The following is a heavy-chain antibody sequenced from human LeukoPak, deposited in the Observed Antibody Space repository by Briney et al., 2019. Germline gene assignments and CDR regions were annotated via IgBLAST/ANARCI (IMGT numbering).Heavy chain of an antibody. CDR2: IYHSGST. V-gene: IGHV4-4*02. D-gene: IGHD5-24*01. J-gene: IGHJ4*02. CDR1: GGSISSSNW. Sequence: ASGTLSLTCAVSGGSISSSNWWSWVRQPPGKGLEWIGEIYHSGSTNYNPSLKSRVTISVDKSKNQFSLKLSSVTAADTAVYYCAREARDGYNPPSLDYWGQGTLVTVSS. CDR3: AREARDGYNPPSLDY.